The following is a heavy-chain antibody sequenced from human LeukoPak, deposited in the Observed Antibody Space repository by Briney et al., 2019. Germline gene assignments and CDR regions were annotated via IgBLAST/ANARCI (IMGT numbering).Heavy chain of an antibody. D-gene: IGHD3-22*01. Sequence: PSETLSLTCAVYGGSFSGYYWSWIRQPPGKGLEWIGEINHSGSNNYNPSLKSRVPISVDTSKNQFSLKLSSVTAADTAVYYCAGEAGSSGYFDYWGQGTLVTVSS. CDR3: AGEAGSSGYFDY. CDR1: GGSFSGYY. J-gene: IGHJ4*02. V-gene: IGHV4-34*01. CDR2: INHSGSN.